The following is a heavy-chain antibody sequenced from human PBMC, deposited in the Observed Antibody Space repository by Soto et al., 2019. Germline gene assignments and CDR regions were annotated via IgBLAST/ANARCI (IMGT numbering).Heavy chain of an antibody. CDR3: VSIAYSSSWYVKVSYYYYYGMDV. CDR2: MNPNSGNT. Sequence: ASVEVSCKASGYTFTSYDINWVRRATGQGLEWMGWMNPNSGNTGYAQKFQGRVTMTRNTSISTAYMELSSLRSEDTAVYYCVSIAYSSSWYVKVSYYYYYGMDVWGQGTTVTVSS. CDR1: GYTFTSYD. D-gene: IGHD6-13*01. J-gene: IGHJ6*02. V-gene: IGHV1-8*01.